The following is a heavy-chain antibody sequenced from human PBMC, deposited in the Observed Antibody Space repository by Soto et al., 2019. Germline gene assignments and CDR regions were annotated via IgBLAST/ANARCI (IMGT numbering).Heavy chain of an antibody. CDR1: GFTVSSNY. CDR2: IYSGGST. J-gene: IGHJ6*03. D-gene: IGHD5-18*01. Sequence: GGSLRLSCAASGFTVSSNYMSWVRQAPGKGLEWVSVIYSGGSTYYADSVKGRFTISRDNSKNTLYLQMNSLRAEDTAVYYCARGEMDTVMDVWGKGTTVTVSS. V-gene: IGHV3-66*01. CDR3: ARGEMDTVMDV.